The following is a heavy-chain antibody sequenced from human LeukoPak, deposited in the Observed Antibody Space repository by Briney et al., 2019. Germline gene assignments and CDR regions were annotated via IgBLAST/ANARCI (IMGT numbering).Heavy chain of an antibody. J-gene: IGHJ4*02. CDR3: ARGIVVANGAFDY. CDR1: GFTVSSNY. Sequence: GGSLRLSCAASGFTVSSNYMSWVRQAPGKGLEWVSVIYSGGSTYYADSVKGRFTISRDNSKNTLYLQMNSLRAEDTAVYYCARGIVVANGAFDYWGQGTLVTVSS. D-gene: IGHD3-22*01. V-gene: IGHV3-66*01. CDR2: IYSGGST.